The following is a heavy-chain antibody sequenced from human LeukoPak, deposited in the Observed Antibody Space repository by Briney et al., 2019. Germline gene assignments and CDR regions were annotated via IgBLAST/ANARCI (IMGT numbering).Heavy chain of an antibody. V-gene: IGHV3-23*01. J-gene: IGHJ2*01. CDR1: GFTFSNYG. D-gene: IGHD3-10*01. CDR3: AKGFYGSRYWYFDL. CDR2: IVGGADKT. Sequence: PGGSLRLSCAASGFTFSNYGMTWVRQAPGKGLEWVSTIVGGADKTYCADSVKGRFTISRDNSKNTLILQMNSLRAEDTAVYYCAKGFYGSRYWYFDLWGRGTLVTVSS.